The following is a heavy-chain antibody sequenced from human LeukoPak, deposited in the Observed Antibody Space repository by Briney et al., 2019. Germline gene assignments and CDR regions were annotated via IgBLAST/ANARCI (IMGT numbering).Heavy chain of an antibody. Sequence: GGSLRLSCAASGFTFSTYGMHWVRQAPGKGLEWVAVISYDGSNKYYADSVKGRFTISRDNSKNTLYLQMNSLRAEDTAVYYCARVVPAVPYYYYYMDVWGKGTTVTISS. J-gene: IGHJ6*03. V-gene: IGHV3-30*03. CDR3: ARVVPAVPYYYYYMDV. CDR1: GFTFSTYG. CDR2: ISYDGSNK. D-gene: IGHD2-2*01.